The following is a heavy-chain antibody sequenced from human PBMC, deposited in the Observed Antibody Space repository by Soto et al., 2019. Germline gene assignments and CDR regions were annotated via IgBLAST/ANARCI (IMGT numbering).Heavy chain of an antibody. J-gene: IGHJ5*02. V-gene: IGHV1-58*02. D-gene: IGHD1-1*01. Sequence: QIQLGQFGTEVKKPGTTVKVSCKASGITFRSSGIHWVRQARGQRLEWIGWIVVCSGNTNFAQKFQEKVNITRDVSTHTAYIELNSLRYEDTAVDYCAADLAPTLRYNWFELWGQGTLVTVSS. CDR2: IVVCSGNT. CDR3: AADLAPTLRYNWFEL. CDR1: GITFRSSG.